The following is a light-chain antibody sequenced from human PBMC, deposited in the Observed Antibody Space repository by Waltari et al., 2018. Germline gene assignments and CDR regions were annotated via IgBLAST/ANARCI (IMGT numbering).Light chain of an antibody. Sequence: QSALTQPASVSGSPGQSITISCTGTSSDVGGYNYVSWDQQHPGKAPKVMIYDVSKRPSGVSNRFSGSKSGNTASLTISGLQAEDEADCYCSSYTSSSTWVFGGGTKLTVL. V-gene: IGLV2-14*01. CDR3: SSYTSSSTWV. J-gene: IGLJ3*02. CDR1: SSDVGGYNY. CDR2: DVS.